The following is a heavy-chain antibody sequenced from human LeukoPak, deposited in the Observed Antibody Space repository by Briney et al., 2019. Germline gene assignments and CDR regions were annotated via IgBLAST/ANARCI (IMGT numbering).Heavy chain of an antibody. Sequence: PSETLSLTCAVYGGSFSGYYWSWIRQPPGKGLEWIGEINHSGSTNYNPSLKSRVAISVDTSKNQFSLKLSSVTAADTAVYYCARVGIVVVPALRRYYYYGMDVWGQGTTVTVSS. CDR1: GGSFSGYY. D-gene: IGHD2-2*01. J-gene: IGHJ6*02. V-gene: IGHV4-34*01. CDR3: ARVGIVVVPALRRYYYYGMDV. CDR2: INHSGST.